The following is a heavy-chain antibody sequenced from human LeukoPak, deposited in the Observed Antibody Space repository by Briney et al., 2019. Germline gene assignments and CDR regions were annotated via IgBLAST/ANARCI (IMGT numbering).Heavy chain of an antibody. Sequence: ASVKVSCKASRYIFTGYFIHWVRQVPGQGLEWMGWINPKNGGTNSAEKFQGRVTMTRDTSLSTAFMELTGLTSDDTAVYFCAREPPYTGHCDITTCDVSRFDLWGQGTLVTVSS. CDR3: AREPPYTGHCDITTCDVSRFDL. J-gene: IGHJ4*02. D-gene: IGHD2-2*01. CDR1: RYIFTGYF. V-gene: IGHV1-2*02. CDR2: INPKNGGT.